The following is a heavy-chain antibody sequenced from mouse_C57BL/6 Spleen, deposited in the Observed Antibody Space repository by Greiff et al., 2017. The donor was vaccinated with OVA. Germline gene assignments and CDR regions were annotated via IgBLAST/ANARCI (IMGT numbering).Heavy chain of an antibody. J-gene: IGHJ2*01. D-gene: IGHD3-2*02. CDR2: ISSGGSYT. Sequence: EVKLVESGGDLVKPGGSLKLSCAASGFTFSSYGMSWVRQTPDKRLGWVATISSGGSYTYYPDSVKGRFTISRDNAKNTLYLQMSSLKSEDTAMYYCARHADSSGSYFDYWGQGTTLTVSS. V-gene: IGHV5-6*01. CDR1: GFTFSSYG. CDR3: ARHADSSGSYFDY.